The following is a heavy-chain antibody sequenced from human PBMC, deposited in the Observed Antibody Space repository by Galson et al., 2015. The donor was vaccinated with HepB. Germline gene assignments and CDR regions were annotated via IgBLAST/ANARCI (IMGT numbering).Heavy chain of an antibody. CDR3: AKRGDIVVVATTIYFDY. D-gene: IGHD2-2*01. J-gene: IGHJ4*02. Sequence: LRLSCAASGFRFSTLAMSWVRQAPGKGPEWVSTISYRGDNTYYADSVKGRFTISRDNSKNTLYLRMNSLRAEDTAVYYCAKRGDIVVVATTIYFDYWGQGTLVTVSS. CDR2: ISYRGDNT. V-gene: IGHV3-23*01. CDR1: GFRFSTLA.